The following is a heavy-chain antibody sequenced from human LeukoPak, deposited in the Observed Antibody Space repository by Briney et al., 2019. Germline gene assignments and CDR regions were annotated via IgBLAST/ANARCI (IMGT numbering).Heavy chain of an antibody. J-gene: IGHJ4*02. Sequence: PGGSLRLSCAASGFSFSSYWMSWVRQAPGKGLEGVANIKQDGSESNYVGSVKGRFTISRDNAKNSLYLQMNSPRAEDTAVYYCAKDSYSKGDYWGQGTLVTVSS. V-gene: IGHV3-7*05. D-gene: IGHD1-26*01. CDR1: GFSFSSYW. CDR3: AKDSYSKGDY. CDR2: IKQDGSES.